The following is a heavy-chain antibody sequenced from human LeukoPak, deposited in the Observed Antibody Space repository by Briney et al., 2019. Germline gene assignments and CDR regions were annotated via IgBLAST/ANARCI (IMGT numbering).Heavy chain of an antibody. CDR3: ARDGYSGYG. J-gene: IGHJ4*02. D-gene: IGHD5-12*01. Sequence: SETLSLTCAVSGGCVSSGSYYWSWIRQPPGKGLEWIGYIYYSGSTNYNPSLKSRVTISVDTSKNQFSLKLSSVTAADTAVYYCARDGYSGYGWGQGTLVTVSS. V-gene: IGHV4-61*01. CDR2: IYYSGST. CDR1: GGCVSSGSYY.